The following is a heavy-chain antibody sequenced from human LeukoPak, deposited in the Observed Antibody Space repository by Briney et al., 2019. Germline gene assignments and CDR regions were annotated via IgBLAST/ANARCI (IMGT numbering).Heavy chain of an antibody. J-gene: IGHJ4*02. Sequence: GSLRLSCAASGYAFNTYALSWVRQASGKGPEWVSGISDTGTRTYYADSVKGRFATSRDNSKSTLFLQMNSLRAEDTALYYCAKGHPGGLQPQYGPLFDYWGQGALVTVSS. V-gene: IGHV3-23*01. CDR2: ISDTGTRT. D-gene: IGHD2-2*01. CDR1: GYAFNTYA. CDR3: AKGHPGGLQPQYGPLFDY.